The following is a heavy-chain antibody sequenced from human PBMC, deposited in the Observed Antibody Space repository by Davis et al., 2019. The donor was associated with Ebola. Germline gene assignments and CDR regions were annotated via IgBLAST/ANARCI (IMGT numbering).Heavy chain of an antibody. V-gene: IGHV4-30-4*01. Sequence: SETLSLTCTVSGGSISSGDYYWSWIHQPPGKGLEWIGYIYYSGSTYYNPSLKSRVTISVDTSKNQFSLKLSSVTAADTAVYYCARLGGNFDWLPMFAFDIWGQGTMVTVSS. CDR2: IYYSGST. CDR1: GGSISSGDYY. J-gene: IGHJ3*02. CDR3: ARLGGNFDWLPMFAFDI. D-gene: IGHD3-9*01.